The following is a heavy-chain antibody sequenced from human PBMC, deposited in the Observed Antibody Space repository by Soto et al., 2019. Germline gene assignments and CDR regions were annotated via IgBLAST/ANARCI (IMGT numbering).Heavy chain of an antibody. Sequence: SVKVSCKASGGTFSSYAISCVRQAPGQGLEWMGGIIPIFGTANYAQKFQGRVTITADESTSTAYMELSSLRSEDTAVYYCARDGTRGTIFGVVKAPYYYGMDVWGQGTTVTVS. J-gene: IGHJ6*02. CDR1: GGTFSSYA. CDR3: ARDGTRGTIFGVVKAPYYYGMDV. V-gene: IGHV1-69*13. D-gene: IGHD3-3*01. CDR2: IIPIFGTA.